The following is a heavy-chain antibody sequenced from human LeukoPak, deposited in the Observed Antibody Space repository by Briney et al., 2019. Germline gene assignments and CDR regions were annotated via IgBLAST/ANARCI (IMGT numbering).Heavy chain of an antibody. CDR3: ARVLGHSLGPYLDY. Sequence: SETLSLTCTVSGGSISSYYWSWIRQPPGKGLEWIGYIYYSGSTNYNPSLKSRVTISVDTSKNQFSLKLSSVTAADTAVYYCARVLGHSLGPYLDYWGQGTLVTVSS. D-gene: IGHD3-16*01. J-gene: IGHJ4*02. V-gene: IGHV4-59*01. CDR2: IYYSGST. CDR1: GGSISSYY.